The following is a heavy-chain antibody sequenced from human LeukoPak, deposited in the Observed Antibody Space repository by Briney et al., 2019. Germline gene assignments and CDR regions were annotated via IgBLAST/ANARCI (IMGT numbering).Heavy chain of an antibody. CDR3: AREMYYYDSSGYYTFDY. V-gene: IGHV6-1*01. CDR1: GDSVSSNSAA. Sequence: SQTLSLTCAISGDSVSSNSAAWNWIRQSPSRGLEWLGRTYYRSKWYNDYAVSVKSRITINPDTSQNQFSLQLNSVTPEDTAVYYCAREMYYYDSSGYYTFDYWGQGTLVTVSS. D-gene: IGHD3-22*01. J-gene: IGHJ4*02. CDR2: TYYRSKWYN.